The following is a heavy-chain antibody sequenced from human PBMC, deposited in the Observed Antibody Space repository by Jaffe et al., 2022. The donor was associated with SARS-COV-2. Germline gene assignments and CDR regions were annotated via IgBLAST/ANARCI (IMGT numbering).Heavy chain of an antibody. D-gene: IGHD1-1*01. V-gene: IGHV3-23*01. CDR2: ISGSGGST. CDR3: AKLPHVVQLERRTEKSPPKRDAFDI. Sequence: EVQLLESGGGLVQPGGSLRLSCAASGFTFSSYAMSWVRQAPGKGLEWVSAISGSGGSTYYADSVKGRFTISRDNSKNTLYLQMNSLRAEDTAVYYCAKLPHVVQLERRTEKSPPKRDAFDIWGQGTMVTVSS. J-gene: IGHJ3*02. CDR1: GFTFSSYA.